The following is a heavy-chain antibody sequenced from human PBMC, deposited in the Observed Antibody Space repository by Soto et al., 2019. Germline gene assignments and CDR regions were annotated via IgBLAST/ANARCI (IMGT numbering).Heavy chain of an antibody. J-gene: IGHJ3*01. Sequence: EVKLLESGGGLAQPGGSLRLSCAGSGFTFGSYCINWVRQAPGEGLEWIATINGSGDGTDYAHSVRGRFTISRDNAKKTVHLQMDSLRVEDTAVYFCAKDTVGGYSFWSGYYSDGLDVWGQGTLVTVS. CDR1: GFTFGSYC. CDR2: INGSGDGT. V-gene: IGHV3-23*01. CDR3: AKDTVGGYSFWSGYYSDGLDV. D-gene: IGHD3-3*01.